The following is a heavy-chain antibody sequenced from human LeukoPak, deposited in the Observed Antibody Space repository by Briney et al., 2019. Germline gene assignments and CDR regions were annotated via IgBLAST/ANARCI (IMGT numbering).Heavy chain of an antibody. D-gene: IGHD3-16*02. CDR1: GGSISSGGYY. J-gene: IGHJ4*02. CDR2: TYYSGST. Sequence: PSETLSLTCTVSGGSISSGGYYWSWIRQHPGKGLEWIGFTYYSGSTYYNPSLKSRVTFSVDTSKNQFSLKLSSVNAADTAVYYCARAVYDYIWGSYRFDYWGQGTLVTVSS. CDR3: ARAVYDYIWGSYRFDY. V-gene: IGHV4-31*03.